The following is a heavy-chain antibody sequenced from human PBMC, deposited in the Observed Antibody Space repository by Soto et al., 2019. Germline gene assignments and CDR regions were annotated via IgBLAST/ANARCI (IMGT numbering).Heavy chain of an antibody. J-gene: IGHJ6*03. CDR1: GFTFSNYA. CDR3: AGRYCTNGVCYTNYYYYIDV. V-gene: IGHV3-23*01. CDR2: ISGDGDTT. Sequence: GGSLRLSCAASGFTFSNYAMSWVRQAPGKGLEWVSVISGDGDTTYFAGSVKGRFTISRDNSKNTLYLQMNSLRAEDTAVYYCAGRYCTNGVCYTNYYYYIDVWGKGTTVTVSS. D-gene: IGHD2-8*01.